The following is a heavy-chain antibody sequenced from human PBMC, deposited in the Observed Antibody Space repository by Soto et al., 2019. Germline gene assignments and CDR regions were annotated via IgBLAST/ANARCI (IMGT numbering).Heavy chain of an antibody. D-gene: IGHD1-26*01. V-gene: IGHV1-8*02. J-gene: IGHJ4*02. CDR2: MNPNSGNT. Sequence: ASVKVSCKASGYTFTSYAMHWVRQAPGQGLEWMGWMNPNSGNTGYAQKFRGRVTMTRNTSISTAYMELSSLRSEDTAVYYCARAISGSYDYWGQGTLVTVSS. CDR3: ARAISGSYDY. CDR1: GYTFTSYA.